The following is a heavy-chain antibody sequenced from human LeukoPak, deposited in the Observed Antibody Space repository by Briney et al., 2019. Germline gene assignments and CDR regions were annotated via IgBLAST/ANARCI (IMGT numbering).Heavy chain of an antibody. CDR2: SYSGGSS. CDR3: ARILGTTDDFDI. V-gene: IGHV3-53*01. CDR1: GFTINNNY. Sequence: GGSLRLSCAASGFTINNNYMTWVRQAPGRGLEWVSVSYSGGSSYYADSVKRRFTMSRDSSKNTVNLQMNILTVEDTAVYYCARILGTTDDFDIWGQGTMVTVSS. J-gene: IGHJ3*02. D-gene: IGHD2/OR15-2a*01.